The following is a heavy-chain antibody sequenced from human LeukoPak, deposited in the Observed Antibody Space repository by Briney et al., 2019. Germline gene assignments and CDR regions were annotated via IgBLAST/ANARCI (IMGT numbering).Heavy chain of an antibody. V-gene: IGHV1-18*01. CDR2: ISAYNGNT. CDR3: ARELPYSYGPRYFDY. CDR1: GYTFTSYG. J-gene: IGHJ4*02. Sequence: ASVKVSCKASGYTFTSYGISWVRQAPGQGLEWMGWISAYNGNTNYAQKLRGRVTMTTDTSTSTAYMELRSLRSDDTAVYYCARELPYSYGPRYFDYWGQGTLVTVSS. D-gene: IGHD5-18*01.